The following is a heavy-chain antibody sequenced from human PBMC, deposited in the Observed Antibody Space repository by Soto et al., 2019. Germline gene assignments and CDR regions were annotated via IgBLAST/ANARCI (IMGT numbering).Heavy chain of an antibody. Sequence: SETLSLTCAISGYSVSSNRAAWNWIIQSPSRGLEWLGRTYYRSKWYNDYALFVKSRISINPDTSKNQFSLHLNSVTPDDTAVYYCARDPTDFPSAFHFWGQGTPLTVSS. CDR3: ARDPTDFPSAFHF. J-gene: IGHJ4*02. D-gene: IGHD6-19*01. CDR1: GYSVSSNRAA. V-gene: IGHV6-1*01. CDR2: TYYRSKWYN.